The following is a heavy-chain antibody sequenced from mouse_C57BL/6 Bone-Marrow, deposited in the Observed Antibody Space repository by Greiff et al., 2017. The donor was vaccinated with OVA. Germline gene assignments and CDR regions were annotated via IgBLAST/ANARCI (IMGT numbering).Heavy chain of an antibody. CDR2: IRNKANGYTT. D-gene: IGHD4-1*01. CDR3: ARYGTGPFDY. CDR1: GFTFTDYY. J-gene: IGHJ2*01. V-gene: IGHV7-3*01. Sequence: EVKLVESGGGLVQPGGSLSLSCAASGFTFTDYYMRWVRQPPGKALEWLGFIRNKANGYTTEYSASVKGRFTISRDNSQSILYLQMNALRAEDSATYYCARYGTGPFDYWGQGTTLTVSS.